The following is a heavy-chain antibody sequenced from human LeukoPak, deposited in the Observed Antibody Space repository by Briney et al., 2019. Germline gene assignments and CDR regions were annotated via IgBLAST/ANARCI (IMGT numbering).Heavy chain of an antibody. CDR2: INHSGST. CDR1: GGSFSGYY. J-gene: IGHJ5*02. CDR3: ARGVGKYQLRGFDP. D-gene: IGHD2-2*01. Sequence: PSETLSLTCAVYGGSFSGYYWSWIRQPPGKGLEWIGEINHSGSTNYNPSLKSRVTISVVTSKNQFSLKLSSVTAAETAVYYCARGVGKYQLRGFDPWGQGTLVTVSS. V-gene: IGHV4-34*01.